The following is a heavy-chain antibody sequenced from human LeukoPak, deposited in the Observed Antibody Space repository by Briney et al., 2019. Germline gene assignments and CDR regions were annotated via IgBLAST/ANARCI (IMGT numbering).Heavy chain of an antibody. CDR1: GFTFSSCW. J-gene: IGHJ4*02. Sequence: GGSLRLSCAASGFTFSSCWMSWFRQAPGKGLEWVANIKQDGSEKYYVDSVKGRFTISRDNAKNSLYLQMNSLRAEDTAVYYCARDRDVCDYWGQGTLVTVSS. V-gene: IGHV3-7*01. D-gene: IGHD3-10*01. CDR3: ARDRDVCDY. CDR2: IKQDGSEK.